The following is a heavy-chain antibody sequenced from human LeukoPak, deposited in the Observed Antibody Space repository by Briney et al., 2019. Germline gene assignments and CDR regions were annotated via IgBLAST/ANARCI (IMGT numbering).Heavy chain of an antibody. CDR3: ARGYCSGGSCYWFDY. J-gene: IGHJ4*02. Sequence: SETLSLTCTVSGGSISNYYWNWIRQPPGEGLEWIGFIYYTGSTNYNPSLKSRVTISLDTSKNQFSLKLSSVTAAETAVYYCARGYCSGGSCYWFDYWGRGTLVTVSS. CDR2: IYYTGST. CDR1: GGSISNYY. D-gene: IGHD2-15*01. V-gene: IGHV4-59*08.